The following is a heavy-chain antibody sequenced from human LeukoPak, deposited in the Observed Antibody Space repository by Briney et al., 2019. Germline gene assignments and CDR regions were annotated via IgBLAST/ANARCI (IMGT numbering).Heavy chain of an antibody. Sequence: GGSLRLSCAASGFTFSSYWMHWVRQAPGKGLVWVSRINSDGSSTSYADSVKGRFTISRDNAKNTLYLQMNSLRAEDTAVYYCARVSSSWLDAFDIWGQGTMVTVSS. CDR2: INSDGSST. D-gene: IGHD6-13*01. CDR1: GFTFSSYW. V-gene: IGHV3-74*01. J-gene: IGHJ3*02. CDR3: ARVSSSWLDAFDI.